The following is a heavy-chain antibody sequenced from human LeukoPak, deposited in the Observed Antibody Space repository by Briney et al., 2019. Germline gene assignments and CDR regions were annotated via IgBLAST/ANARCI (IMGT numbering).Heavy chain of an antibody. D-gene: IGHD6-13*01. CDR1: GGSFSGYY. J-gene: IGHJ4*02. CDR2: INHSGST. V-gene: IGHV4-34*01. Sequence: SETLSLTCAVYGGSFSGYYWSWIRQPPGRGLEWIGEINHSGSTNYNPSLKSRVTISVDTSKNQFSLKLSSVTAADTAVYYCARGAAAGFDYWGQGTLVTVSS. CDR3: ARGAAAGFDY.